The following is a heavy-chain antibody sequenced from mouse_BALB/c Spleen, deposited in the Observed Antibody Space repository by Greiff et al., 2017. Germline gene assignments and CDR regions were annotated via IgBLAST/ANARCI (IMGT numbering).Heavy chain of an antibody. D-gene: IGHD2-1*01. J-gene: IGHJ3*01. V-gene: IGHV2-6-4*01. CDR3: ATYGNYEGPFAY. CDR1: GFSLSRYS. Sequence: QVQLKESGPGLVAPSQSLSITCTVSGFSLSRYSVHWVRQPPGKGLEWLGMIWGGGSTDYNSALKSRLSISKDNSKSQVFLKMNSLQTDDTAMYYCATYGNYEGPFAYWGQGTLVTVSA. CDR2: IWGGGST.